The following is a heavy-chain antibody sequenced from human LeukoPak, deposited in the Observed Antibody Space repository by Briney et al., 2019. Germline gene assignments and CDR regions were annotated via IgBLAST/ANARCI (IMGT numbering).Heavy chain of an antibody. CDR3: ARDHGTVTGGWFDP. D-gene: IGHD4-17*01. Sequence: PGGSLRLSCLGSGFNFRYFWMSWVRQAPGKGLEWVANINHDGRETYYADSVKGRFIISRDNAKNSLYLQMNSLRAEDTAVYYCARDHGTVTGGWFDPWGQGTLVTVSS. CDR1: GFNFRYFW. CDR2: INHDGRET. J-gene: IGHJ5*02. V-gene: IGHV3-7*03.